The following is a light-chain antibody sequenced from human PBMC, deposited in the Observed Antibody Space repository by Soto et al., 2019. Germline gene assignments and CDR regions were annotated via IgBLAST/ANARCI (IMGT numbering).Light chain of an antibody. Sequence: DIQMTQSPSSLSASVGDRVTITCRASQSISSYLNWYQQKPGKAPKLLIYAASSLQGGVPPRFSGSGSGTDFTLTISSLQREDCAIYYCQQSSSTVLTFGGVTKVEIK. V-gene: IGKV1-39*01. CDR1: QSISSY. J-gene: IGKJ4*01. CDR3: QQSSSTVLT. CDR2: AAS.